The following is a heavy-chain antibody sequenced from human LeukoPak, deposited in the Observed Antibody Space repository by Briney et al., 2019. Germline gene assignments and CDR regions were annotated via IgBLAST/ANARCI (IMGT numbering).Heavy chain of an antibody. J-gene: IGHJ4*02. CDR3: ASGRDGYSPWGG. CDR1: GFTFSSYG. Sequence: GGSLRLSCAASGFTFSSYGMHWVRQAPGKGLEWVAVIWYDGSNKYYADSVKGRFTISRHNSKNTLYLQMNSLRAEDTAVYYCASGRDGYSPWGGWGQGTLVTVSS. D-gene: IGHD5-24*01. V-gene: IGHV3-33*01. CDR2: IWYDGSNK.